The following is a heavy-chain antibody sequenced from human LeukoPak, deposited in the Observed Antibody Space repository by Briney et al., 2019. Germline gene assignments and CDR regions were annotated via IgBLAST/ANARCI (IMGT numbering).Heavy chain of an antibody. J-gene: IGHJ4*02. CDR1: GGSISSYY. D-gene: IGHD4-17*01. CDR2: IYYSGST. Sequence: PSETLSLTCTVSGGSISSYYWSWIRQPPGKGLEWIGYIYYSGSTNYNPSLKSRVTISIDTSKNQFSLKLSSVTAADTAVYYCARDTTVTTPDYWGQGTLVTVSS. CDR3: ARDTTVTTPDY. V-gene: IGHV4-59*12.